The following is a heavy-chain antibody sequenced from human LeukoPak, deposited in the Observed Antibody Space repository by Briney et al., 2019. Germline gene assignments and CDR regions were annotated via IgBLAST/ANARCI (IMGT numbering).Heavy chain of an antibody. V-gene: IGHV4-38-2*01. Sequence: PSETLSLTCAVSGYSISSGYYWGWIRQPPGKGLEWIGSIYHSGSTYYNPSLKSRVTISVDTSKNQFSLKLSSVTAADTAVYYCARHGSSGWYGIDYSGQGTLVTVSS. CDR1: GYSISSGYY. CDR3: ARHGSSGWYGIDY. D-gene: IGHD6-19*01. J-gene: IGHJ4*02. CDR2: IYHSGST.